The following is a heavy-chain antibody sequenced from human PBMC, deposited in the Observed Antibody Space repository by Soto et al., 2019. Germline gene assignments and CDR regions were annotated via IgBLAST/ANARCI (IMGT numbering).Heavy chain of an antibody. J-gene: IGHJ4*02. D-gene: IGHD2-21*02. V-gene: IGHV3-30-3*01. CDR2: RSYDGSNK. Sequence: QVQLVESGGGVVQPGRSLRLSCAAAVFTFSSFARHCVRQAPGKGQEWVAVRSYDGSNKYYADSVKGRFTISRDNSKNTLYLQMNSLRAEDTAVSYCARDPVAYCGGDCRTFDYWGQGTLVTVSS. CDR3: ARDPVAYCGGDCRTFDY. CDR1: VFTFSSFA.